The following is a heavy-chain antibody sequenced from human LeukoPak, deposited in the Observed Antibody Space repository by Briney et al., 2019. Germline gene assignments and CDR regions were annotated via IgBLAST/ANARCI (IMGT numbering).Heavy chain of an antibody. Sequence: SGTLSLTCAVYGGSFSGYYWSWIRQPPGKGLEWIGEINHSVSTNYNPSLKSRVTISVDTSKNQFSLKLSSVTAADTAVYYCARGYGDVVHGFDCWGQGTLVTVSS. CDR1: GGSFSGYY. CDR2: INHSVST. CDR3: ARGYGDVVHGFDC. V-gene: IGHV4-34*01. D-gene: IGHD6-6*01. J-gene: IGHJ4*02.